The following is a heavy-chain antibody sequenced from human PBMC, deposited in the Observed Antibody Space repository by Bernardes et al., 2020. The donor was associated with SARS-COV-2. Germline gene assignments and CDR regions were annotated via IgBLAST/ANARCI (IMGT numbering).Heavy chain of an antibody. Sequence: AESLSLTCTVSGGSTKYYYWSWFRQPPGKGLEWIGYIYYDGTTNYNPSLKSRVTISIDTSKNQFSWKPSSVTAADTAVYYCARHARDCTSGICQTYYYYALDVWGQGTTVTVSS. CDR2: IYYDGTT. CDR1: GGSTKYYY. V-gene: IGHV4-59*08. D-gene: IGHD2-8*01. J-gene: IGHJ6*02. CDR3: ARHARDCTSGICQTYYYYALDV.